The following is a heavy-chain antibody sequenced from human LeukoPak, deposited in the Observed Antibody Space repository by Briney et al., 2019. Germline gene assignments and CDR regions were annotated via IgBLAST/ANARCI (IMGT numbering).Heavy chain of an antibody. V-gene: IGHV3-23*01. CDR2: TSGNGAKT. CDR1: GFTFSTYA. CDR3: AREAYYYDSSGYKRGYYFDY. Sequence: GGSLRLSCAASGFTFSTYAMSWVRQAPGKGLEWVSATSGNGAKTYYADSVKGRFTISRDNSKNTLYLQMNSLRAEDTAVYYCAREAYYYDSSGYKRGYYFDYWAQGTLVSVSS. J-gene: IGHJ4*02. D-gene: IGHD3-22*01.